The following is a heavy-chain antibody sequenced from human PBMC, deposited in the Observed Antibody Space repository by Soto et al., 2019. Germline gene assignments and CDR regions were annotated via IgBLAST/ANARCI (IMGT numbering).Heavy chain of an antibody. D-gene: IGHD4-17*01. CDR3: AKAGGPTVTTLPPFDS. CDR2: ISYDGTNM. Sequence: PGGSLRLSCAASGFTFNYCAMHWVRQAPGKGLEWVALISYDGTNMYYADSVKGRFTISRDNSKNTLYLQMNSLRAEDTAVYYCAKAGGPTVTTLPPFDSWGLGTLVTVSS. J-gene: IGHJ4*02. V-gene: IGHV3-30*18. CDR1: GFTFNYCA.